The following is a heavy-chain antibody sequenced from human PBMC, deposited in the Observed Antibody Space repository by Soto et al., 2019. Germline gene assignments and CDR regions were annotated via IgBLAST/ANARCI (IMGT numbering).Heavy chain of an antibody. J-gene: IGHJ4*02. CDR1: GYTFTSYG. V-gene: IGHV1-18*01. Sequence: QVQLVQSGAEVKKPGASVKVSCKASGYTFTSYGISWVRQAPGQGLAWMGWISAYNGNTNYAQKLQGRVTMTTDTSTSTAYMELRSLRSDDTAVYYCARDSDSSGYYFLRLFDYWGQGTLVTVSS. CDR2: ISAYNGNT. D-gene: IGHD3-22*01. CDR3: ARDSDSSGYYFLRLFDY.